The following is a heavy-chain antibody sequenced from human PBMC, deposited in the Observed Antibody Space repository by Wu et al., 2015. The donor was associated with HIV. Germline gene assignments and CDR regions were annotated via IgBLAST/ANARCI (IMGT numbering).Heavy chain of an antibody. D-gene: IGHD5-18*01. CDR1: GYIFSGYY. CDR3: ARVHGYTYGKDGAFDV. CDR2: SNPNIGDS. V-gene: IGHV1-2*02. Sequence: QVHLVQSGAEVKKPGASVKVSCKASGYIFSGYYIHWVRQAPGQGLEWMGWSNPNIGDSDYAQRFRGRVTMATDTSIDTAYMDLNRLTSDDTAIYYCARVHGYTYGKDGAFDVWGQGTVVTVSS. J-gene: IGHJ3*01.